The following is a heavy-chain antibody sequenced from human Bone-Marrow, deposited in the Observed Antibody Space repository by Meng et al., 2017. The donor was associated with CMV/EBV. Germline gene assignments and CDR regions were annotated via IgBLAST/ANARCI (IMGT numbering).Heavy chain of an antibody. CDR2: IGAAGDT. Sequence: GESLKISCAASGFTFTSNDMYWVRQAPGKGLEWVSAIGAAGDTYYSGSVKGRFTISRENAKNSLYLQMNSLRAGDTAVYYCAKSLAMVRGVIGVDYWGQGTLVTVSS. J-gene: IGHJ4*02. D-gene: IGHD3-10*01. V-gene: IGHV3-13*01. CDR3: AKSLAMVRGVIGVDY. CDR1: GFTFTSND.